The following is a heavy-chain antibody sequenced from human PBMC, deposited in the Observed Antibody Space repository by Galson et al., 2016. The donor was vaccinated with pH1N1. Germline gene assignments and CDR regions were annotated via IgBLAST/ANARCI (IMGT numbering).Heavy chain of an antibody. CDR3: ARAGRNWYFDL. CDR2: IGSSGNTI. V-gene: IGHV3-48*03. J-gene: IGHJ2*01. Sequence: SLRLSCAASGFNFNVYDMNWVRQAPGKGLEWISYIGSSGNTIYYADSVKGRFTISRDNAKHALYRQVNSLRAEDTAVYYCARAGRNWYFDLWGRGTLVAVSS. CDR1: GFNFNVYD.